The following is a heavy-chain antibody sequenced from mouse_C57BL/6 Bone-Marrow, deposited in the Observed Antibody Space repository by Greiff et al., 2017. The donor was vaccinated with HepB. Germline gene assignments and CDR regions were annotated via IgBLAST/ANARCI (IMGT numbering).Heavy chain of an antibody. CDR2: IDPSDSYT. CDR1: GYTFTSYW. D-gene: IGHD2-2*01. Sequence: QVQLQQPGAELVMPGASVKLSCKASGYTFTSYWMHWVKQRPGQGLEWIGEIDPSDSYTNYNQKFKGKSTLNVDKSSSTAYMQLSSLTSEDSAVYYCARGLRRRYYAMDYWGQGTSVTVSS. CDR3: ARGLRRRYYAMDY. V-gene: IGHV1-69*01. J-gene: IGHJ4*01.